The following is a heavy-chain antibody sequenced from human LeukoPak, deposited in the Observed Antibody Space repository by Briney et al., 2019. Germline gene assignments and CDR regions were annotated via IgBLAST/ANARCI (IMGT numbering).Heavy chain of an antibody. CDR1: GFTFSNYA. D-gene: IGHD3-10*01. V-gene: IGHV3-23*01. CDR2: ISGSGDST. J-gene: IGHJ4*02. CDR3: AKGAHYYGSYYFDY. Sequence: GGSLRLSCAASGFTFSNYAMSWVRQAPGKGLEWVSAISGSGDSTDYADSVKGRFTISRDNSKNTLYLQMNSLRAEDTAVYYCAKGAHYYGSYYFDYWGQGTLVTVSS.